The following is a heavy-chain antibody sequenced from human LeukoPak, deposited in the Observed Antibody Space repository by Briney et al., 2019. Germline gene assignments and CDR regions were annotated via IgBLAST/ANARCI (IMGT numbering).Heavy chain of an antibody. D-gene: IGHD3-22*01. CDR3: ARDERYDSSGYPFDQ. V-gene: IGHV1-69*06. J-gene: IGHJ4*02. Sequence: SVKVSCKASGGTFSSYAISWVRQAPGQGLEWMGGIIPIFGTANYAQKFQGRVTITADKSTSTAYMELSSLRSDDTAVYYCARDERYDSSGYPFDQWGQGTLVTVSS. CDR1: GGTFSSYA. CDR2: IIPIFGTA.